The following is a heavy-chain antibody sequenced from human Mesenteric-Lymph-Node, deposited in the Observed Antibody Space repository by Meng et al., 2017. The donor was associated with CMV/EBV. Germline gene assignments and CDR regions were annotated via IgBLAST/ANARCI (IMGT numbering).Heavy chain of an antibody. CDR1: GGSISSGGYY. CDR2: IYYSGST. J-gene: IGHJ4*02. Sequence: LRLSCTVSGGSISSGGYYWSWIRQHPGKGLEWIGYIYYSGSTYYNPSLKSRVTISVDTSKNQFSLKLSSVTAADTAVYYCVRARYSGSGYYFGLYFDYWGQRTLVTVSS. V-gene: IGHV4-31*03. D-gene: IGHD3-22*01. CDR3: VRARYSGSGYYFGLYFDY.